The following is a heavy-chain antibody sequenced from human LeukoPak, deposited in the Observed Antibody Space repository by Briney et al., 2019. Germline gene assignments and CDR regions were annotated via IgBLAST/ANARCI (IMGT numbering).Heavy chain of an antibody. D-gene: IGHD6-13*01. Sequence: GASVKVSCKASGYTFTGYYMHWVRQAPGQRLEWMGWINPNSGGTNYAQKFQGRVTMTRDTSISTAYMELSRLRSDDTAVYYCARDIAAAGTYYFDYWGQGTLVTVSS. CDR2: INPNSGGT. V-gene: IGHV1-2*02. J-gene: IGHJ4*02. CDR3: ARDIAAAGTYYFDY. CDR1: GYTFTGYY.